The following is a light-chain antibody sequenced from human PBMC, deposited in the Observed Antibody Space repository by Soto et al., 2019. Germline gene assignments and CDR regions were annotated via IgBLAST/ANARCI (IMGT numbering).Light chain of an antibody. CDR1: SSDVGANNY. J-gene: IGLJ2*01. CDR2: EVS. CDR3: SSYAGSDIVV. V-gene: IGLV2-14*01. Sequence: QSALTQPASVSGSPGQPITISCTGTSSDVGANNYVSWYQHHPGKAPKLLIYEVSNRPSGVSSRFSGSKSGNTASLTISGLQAEDEADYYCSSYAGSDIVVFGGGTKLTVL.